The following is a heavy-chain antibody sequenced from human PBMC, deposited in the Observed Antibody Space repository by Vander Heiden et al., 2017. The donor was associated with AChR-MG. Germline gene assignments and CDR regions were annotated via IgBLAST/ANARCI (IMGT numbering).Heavy chain of an antibody. J-gene: IGHJ4*02. CDR1: GFTFNNYG. D-gene: IGHD3-10*01. Sequence: EVQLLESGGGLVQPGGSLRRSCAASGFTFNNYGMNWVRQAPGKGLEWVPTLTGSSSNTYYAASVKGRFTISRDNSEDTLYLQMNNLRADDTAIYYCVKRAWNRLGEPGGFDYWGQGTLVTVSS. CDR3: VKRAWNRLGEPGGFDY. CDR2: LTGSSSNT. V-gene: IGHV3-23*01.